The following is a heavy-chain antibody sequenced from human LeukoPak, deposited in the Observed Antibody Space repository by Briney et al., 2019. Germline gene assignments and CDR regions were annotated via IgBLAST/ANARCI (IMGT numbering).Heavy chain of an antibody. CDR3: ARSPFEAVAGGAFDI. Sequence: GESLKISCKGSGYSFTSYWISWVRQMPGKGLEWMGRIDPSDSYTNYSPSFQGHVTISADKSISTAYLQWSSLKASDTAMYYCARSPFEAVAGGAFDIWGQGTTVTVSS. CDR1: GYSFTSYW. J-gene: IGHJ3*02. CDR2: IDPSDSYT. V-gene: IGHV5-10-1*01. D-gene: IGHD6-19*01.